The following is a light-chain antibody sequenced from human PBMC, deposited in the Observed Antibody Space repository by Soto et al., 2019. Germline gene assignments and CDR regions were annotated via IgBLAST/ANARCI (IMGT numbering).Light chain of an antibody. CDR3: SSYTSSGTLVV. Sequence: QSALTQPASVSGSPGQSITISCTGTSSDVGGYNYVSWYQQHPGKAPKLMIYDVSNRPSGVSNRFSGSKSGNTASLTISGLRAEDEADYYCSSYTSSGTLVVFGGGTKVTVL. V-gene: IGLV2-14*01. CDR2: DVS. J-gene: IGLJ2*01. CDR1: SSDVGGYNY.